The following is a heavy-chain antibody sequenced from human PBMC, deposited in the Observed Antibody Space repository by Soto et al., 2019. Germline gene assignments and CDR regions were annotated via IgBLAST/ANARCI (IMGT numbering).Heavy chain of an antibody. Sequence: PSETLSLTCAVSGGSISSSNWWSWVRQPPGKGLEWIGEIYHSGSTNYNPSLKSRVTISVDKSKNQFSLKLSSVTAADTAVYYCASWGVAGTSYYYYGMDVWGQGTTVTVSS. D-gene: IGHD6-19*01. CDR3: ASWGVAGTSYYYYGMDV. J-gene: IGHJ6*02. CDR2: IYHSGST. V-gene: IGHV4-4*02. CDR1: GGSISSSNW.